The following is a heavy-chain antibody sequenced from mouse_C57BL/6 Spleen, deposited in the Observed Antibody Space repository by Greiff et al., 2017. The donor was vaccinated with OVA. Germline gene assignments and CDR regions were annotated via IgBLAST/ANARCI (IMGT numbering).Heavy chain of an antibody. CDR1: GYTFTDYE. Sequence: QVQLKQSGAELVRPGASVTLSCKASGYTFTDYEMHWVKQTPVHGLEWIGAIDPETGGTAYNQKFKGKAILTADKSSSTAYMELRSLTSEDSAVYYCTRLVWGTLDYWGQGTTLTVSS. J-gene: IGHJ2*01. CDR2: IDPETGGT. CDR3: TRLVWGTLDY. D-gene: IGHD1-1*02. V-gene: IGHV1-15*01.